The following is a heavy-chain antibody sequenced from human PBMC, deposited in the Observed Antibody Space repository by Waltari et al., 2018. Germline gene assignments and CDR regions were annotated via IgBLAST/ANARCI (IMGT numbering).Heavy chain of an antibody. V-gene: IGHV3-30-3*01. D-gene: IGHD2-21*01. CDR1: GFTFSNHI. Sequence: PLVESGGGVVQPGRSLRLSCAAPGFTFSNHIIHWVRRSPGKGVGWVASVSYGGSSKYYADSVKGRFTIAGDTSKTTVDLQRNSLSTEDTAVYYCAREGGTSAYSGYFDTWGQGTLVTVSS. CDR2: VSYGGSSK. J-gene: IGHJ4*02. CDR3: AREGGTSAYSGYFDT.